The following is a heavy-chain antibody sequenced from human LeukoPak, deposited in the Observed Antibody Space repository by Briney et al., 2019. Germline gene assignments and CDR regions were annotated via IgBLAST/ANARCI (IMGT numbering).Heavy chain of an antibody. J-gene: IGHJ4*02. CDR3: TTDTFGARDS. CDR1: GYTFSRYW. CDR2: INEDGSST. V-gene: IGHV3-74*01. D-gene: IGHD3-10*01. Sequence: GGSLRLSCAASGYTFSRYWMHWVRQGPGKGLVWVSRINEDGSSTSYAASVRGRFTTSRDNAKNTLYLQMNSLRAEDAAVYYCTTDTFGARDSWGQGTLVTVSS.